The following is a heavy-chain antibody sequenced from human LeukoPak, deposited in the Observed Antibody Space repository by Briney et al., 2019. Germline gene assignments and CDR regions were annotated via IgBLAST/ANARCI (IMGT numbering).Heavy chain of an antibody. J-gene: IGHJ4*02. CDR1: GFTFSSYS. CDR3: ARDLRVYDSSGYGDYFDY. CDR2: ISSSSSYI. D-gene: IGHD3-22*01. Sequence: PGGSLRLSCAASGFTFSSYSMNWVRQAPGKGLEWVSSISSSSSYIYYADSVKGRFTISRDNAKNSLYLQMNSLRAEDTAVYYCARDLRVYDSSGYGDYFDYWGQGTLVTVSS. V-gene: IGHV3-21*01.